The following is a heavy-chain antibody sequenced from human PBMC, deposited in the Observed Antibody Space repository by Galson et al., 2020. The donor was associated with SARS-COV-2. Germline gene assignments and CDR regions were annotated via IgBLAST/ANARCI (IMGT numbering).Heavy chain of an antibody. Sequence: ASVTVSCKPSGYTFTDYYIHWVRQAPGQGLEWMGWINPKSGGTNYAQKFEGRVTMTRDTSITTAYMELSRLRADDTAVYYCARLRYYDVLTGYIVDVWGQGTMVTVSS. CDR1: GYTFTDYY. J-gene: IGHJ6*02. CDR2: INPKSGGT. CDR3: ARLRYYDVLTGYIVDV. V-gene: IGHV1-2*02. D-gene: IGHD3-9*01.